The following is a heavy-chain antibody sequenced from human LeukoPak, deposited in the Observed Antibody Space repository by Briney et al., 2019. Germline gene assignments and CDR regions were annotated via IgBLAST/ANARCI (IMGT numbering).Heavy chain of an antibody. V-gene: IGHV3-23*01. CDR3: ARALPEYDAFDI. CDR2: ISGSGGST. CDR1: GFTFSDYA. D-gene: IGHD6-6*01. J-gene: IGHJ3*02. Sequence: GGSLRLSCAASGFTFSDYAFNWVRQAPGKGLEWVSAISGSGGSTYYADSVKGRFTISRDNSKNTLYLQMNSLRAEDTAVYYCARALPEYDAFDIWGQGTMVTVSP.